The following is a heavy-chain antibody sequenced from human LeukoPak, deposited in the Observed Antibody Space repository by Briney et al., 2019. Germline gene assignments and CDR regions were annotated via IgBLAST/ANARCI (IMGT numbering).Heavy chain of an antibody. Sequence: GGSLRLSCAASGFTFGDYDMHWVRQATGKGLEWVSAIRSIGDRFYSGSVKGRFTISRENAKNTLYLEMNSLRVGDTAVYYCARLYSGGGYANAFDIWGQGAVVTVSS. V-gene: IGHV3-13*01. CDR1: GFTFGDYD. D-gene: IGHD6-19*01. CDR2: IRSIGDR. CDR3: ARLYSGGGYANAFDI. J-gene: IGHJ3*02.